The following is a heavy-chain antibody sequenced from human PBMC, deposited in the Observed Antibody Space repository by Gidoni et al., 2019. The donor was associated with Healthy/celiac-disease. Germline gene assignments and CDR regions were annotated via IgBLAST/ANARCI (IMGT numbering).Heavy chain of an antibody. CDR1: GGSVSSGSYY. D-gene: IGHD6-25*01. V-gene: IGHV4-61*01. CDR2: FYYSGST. Sequence: QVQLQESGPGLVKPSETLSLTCTVSGGSVSSGSYYWSWIRQPPGKGLEWIGYFYYSGSTNYNPSLKSRVTISVDTSKNQFSLKLSSVTAADTAVYYCARESPADYFDYWGQGTVVTISS. CDR3: ARESPADYFDY. J-gene: IGHJ4*02.